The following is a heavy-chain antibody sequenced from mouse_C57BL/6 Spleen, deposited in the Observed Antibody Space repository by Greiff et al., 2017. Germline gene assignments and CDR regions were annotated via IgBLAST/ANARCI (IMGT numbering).Heavy chain of an antibody. J-gene: IGHJ4*01. Sequence: EVKLMESGGGLVKPGGSLKLSCAASGFTFSSYTMSWVRQTPEKRLEWVATISGGGGNTYYPDSVKGRFTISRDNAKNTLYLQMSSLRSEDTALYYCARDSNYFYYYAMDYWGQGTSVTVSS. V-gene: IGHV5-9*01. D-gene: IGHD2-5*01. CDR1: GFTFSSYT. CDR2: ISGGGGNT. CDR3: ARDSNYFYYYAMDY.